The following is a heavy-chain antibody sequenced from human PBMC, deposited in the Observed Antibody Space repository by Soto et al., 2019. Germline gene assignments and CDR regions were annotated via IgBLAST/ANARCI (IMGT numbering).Heavy chain of an antibody. Sequence: GGSLRLSCAASGFTFSSYGMHWVRQAPGKGLEWVAVIWYDGSNKYYADSVKGRFTISRDNSKNTLYLQMNSLRAEDTAVYYCARHIMVRGVMSWFDPWGQGTLVTVSS. V-gene: IGHV3-33*01. D-gene: IGHD3-10*01. CDR2: IWYDGSNK. CDR1: GFTFSSYG. CDR3: ARHIMVRGVMSWFDP. J-gene: IGHJ5*02.